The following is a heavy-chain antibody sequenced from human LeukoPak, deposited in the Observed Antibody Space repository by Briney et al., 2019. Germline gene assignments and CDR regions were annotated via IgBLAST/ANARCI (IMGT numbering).Heavy chain of an antibody. CDR3: AKVHGEEGLGVVIINFDY. Sequence: PGGSLRLSCAASGFTFSSYAMSWVRQGPGKGLEWVSAISGSGGSTYYADSVKGRFIISRDNSKNTLYLQMNSLRAEDTAVYYCAKVHGEEGLGVVIINFDYWGQGTLVTVSS. CDR1: GFTFSSYA. D-gene: IGHD3-3*01. V-gene: IGHV3-23*01. J-gene: IGHJ4*02. CDR2: ISGSGGST.